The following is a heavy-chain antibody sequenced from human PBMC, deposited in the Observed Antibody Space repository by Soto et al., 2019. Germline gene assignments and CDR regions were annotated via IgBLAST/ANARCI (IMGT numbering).Heavy chain of an antibody. CDR3: ARTMITFGGVIVIPEGGYFDY. V-gene: IGHV5-51*03. CDR2: IYPGDSDT. D-gene: IGHD3-16*02. J-gene: IGHJ4*02. CDR1: GYSFTSYW. Sequence: EVQLVQSGAEVKKPGESLKISCKGSGYSFTSYWIGWVRQMPGKGLEWMGIIYPGDSDTRYSPSFQGQVTISADKSISTAYLQWSSLKASDTAMYYCARTMITFGGVIVIPEGGYFDYWGQGTLVTVSS.